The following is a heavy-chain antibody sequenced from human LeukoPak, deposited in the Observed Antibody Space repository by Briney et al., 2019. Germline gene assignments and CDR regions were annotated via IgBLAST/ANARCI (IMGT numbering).Heavy chain of an antibody. CDR3: ARVGIPITIFGVVKVGYYYYYMDV. V-gene: IGHV4-39*07. Sequence: NPSETLSLTCTVSGGSISSSSYYWGWIRQPPGKGLEWIGSIYYSGSPYYNPSLKSRVTISVDTSKNQFSLKLSSVTAADTAVYYCARVGIPITIFGVVKVGYYYYYMDVWGKGTTVTVSS. CDR2: IYYSGSP. J-gene: IGHJ6*03. CDR1: GGSISSSSYY. D-gene: IGHD3-3*01.